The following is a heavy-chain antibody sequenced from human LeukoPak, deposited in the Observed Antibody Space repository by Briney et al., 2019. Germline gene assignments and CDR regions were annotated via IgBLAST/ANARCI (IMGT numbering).Heavy chain of an antibody. CDR3: ARGALKWELPPIRARKSYYFDY. J-gene: IGHJ4*02. V-gene: IGHV4-59*12. D-gene: IGHD1-26*01. CDR2: IYYSGGT. Sequence: SETLSLTCTVSGGSISGYYWSWIRQPPGKGLEWIGYIYYSGGTNYNPSLKSRVTISVDTSKNQFSLKLSSVTAADTAVYYCARGALKWELPPIRARKSYYFDYWGQGTLVTVSS. CDR1: GGSISGYY.